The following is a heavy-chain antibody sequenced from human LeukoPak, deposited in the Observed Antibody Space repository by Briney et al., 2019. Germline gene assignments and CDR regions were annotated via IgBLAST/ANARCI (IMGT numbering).Heavy chain of an antibody. CDR1: EFTFSSYS. CDR2: ISGSGGST. CDR3: AKGIGSHYYYGMDV. J-gene: IGHJ6*02. D-gene: IGHD6-25*01. V-gene: IGHV3-23*01. Sequence: GGSLRLSCGASEFTFSSYSMSWVRQAPGKGLEWVSAISGSGGSTYYADSVKGRFTISRDNSKNTLYLQMNSLRAEDTAVYYCAKGIGSHYYYGMDVWGQGTTVTVSS.